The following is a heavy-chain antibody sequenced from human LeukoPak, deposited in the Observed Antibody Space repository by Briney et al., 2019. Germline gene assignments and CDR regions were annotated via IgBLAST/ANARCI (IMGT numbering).Heavy chain of an antibody. V-gene: IGHV1-18*01. D-gene: IGHD2-15*01. J-gene: IGHJ5*02. CDR1: GYTFTSYG. CDR3: AGVGLRGALSNWLDP. CDR2: ISAYNGNT. Sequence: GASVNVSFKAAGYTFTSYGISWGRQAPGQGLEWMGWISAYNGNTNYSQKLQGRVTMNTDTSPSTAYMEPRSLRSDDTAVYYCAGVGLRGALSNWLDPWGQGTLVTVSS.